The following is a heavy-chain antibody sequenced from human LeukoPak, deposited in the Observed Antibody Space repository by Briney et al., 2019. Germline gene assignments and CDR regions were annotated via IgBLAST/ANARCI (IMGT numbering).Heavy chain of an antibody. V-gene: IGHV1-2*02. CDR1: GYIFTDYF. J-gene: IGHJ4*02. CDR3: ARGDIYCSSTSCLSDY. D-gene: IGHD2-2*01. CDR2: ISPNRGVT. Sequence: GASVKLSCKASGYIFTDYFIQWLRQAPGQGLEWMGWISPNRGVTKYAQKFQGRVTMTRDTSTSTAYMELSRLRSDDTAVYYCARGDIYCSSTSCLSDYWGQGTLVTVSS.